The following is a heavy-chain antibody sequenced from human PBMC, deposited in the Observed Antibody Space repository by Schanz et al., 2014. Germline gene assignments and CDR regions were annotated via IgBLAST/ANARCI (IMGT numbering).Heavy chain of an antibody. V-gene: IGHV3-30*18. CDR2: ISYDGSNK. CDR3: ANGVAGYYPNYYYTMDV. Sequence: QVQLVESGGGVVQPGRSLRLSCAASGFTFSSYGMHWVRQAPGKGLEWVAVISYDGSNKYYADSVKGRFTISRDNSKNTLYLQMNSLRAEDTAVYYCANGVAGYYPNYYYTMDVWGQGTTVTVSS. J-gene: IGHJ6*02. CDR1: GFTFSSYG. D-gene: IGHD3-22*01.